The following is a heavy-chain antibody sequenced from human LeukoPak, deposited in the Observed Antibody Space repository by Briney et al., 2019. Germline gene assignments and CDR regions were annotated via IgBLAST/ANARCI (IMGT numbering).Heavy chain of an antibody. V-gene: IGHV3-7*04. J-gene: IGHJ1*01. CDR1: GITFSSYW. CDR2: IKQDGSEK. Sequence: GGSLRLSCAAPGITFSSYWMRWVRQAPGKGLEWVANIKQDGSEKYYVDSVKGPFTTSRDNAKNSLYLQMNSLRAADTAVYYCARGFTEYFQHWGQGTLVTVSS. CDR3: ARGFTEYFQH.